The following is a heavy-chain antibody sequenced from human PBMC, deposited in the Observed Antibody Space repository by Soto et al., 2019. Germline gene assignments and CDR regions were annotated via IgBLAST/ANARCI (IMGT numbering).Heavy chain of an antibody. J-gene: IGHJ6*03. Sequence: ASVKVSCKASGYTFTGYYMHWVRQAPGQGLEWMGWINPNSGGTNYAQKFQGWVTMTRDTSISTAYMELSRLRSDDTAVYYCARDRRSRKLFTPFSGGSCYSSDYYYYYRDVWGKGTTVTVSS. D-gene: IGHD2-15*01. CDR2: INPNSGGT. V-gene: IGHV1-2*04. CDR3: ARDRRSRKLFTPFSGGSCYSSDYYYYYRDV. CDR1: GYTFTGYY.